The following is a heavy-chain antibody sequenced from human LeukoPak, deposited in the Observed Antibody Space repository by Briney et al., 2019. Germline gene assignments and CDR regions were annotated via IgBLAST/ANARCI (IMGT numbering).Heavy chain of an antibody. J-gene: IGHJ4*02. Sequence: SVTVSCTASGGTFSSYAISWVRQAPGQGLEWMGGIIPIFGTANYAQKFQGRVTITTDESTSTAYMELSSLRSEDTAVYYCASGSGSYPSVLDYWGQGTLVTVSS. CDR2: IIPIFGTA. V-gene: IGHV1-69*05. CDR3: ASGSGSYPSVLDY. CDR1: GGTFSSYA. D-gene: IGHD1-26*01.